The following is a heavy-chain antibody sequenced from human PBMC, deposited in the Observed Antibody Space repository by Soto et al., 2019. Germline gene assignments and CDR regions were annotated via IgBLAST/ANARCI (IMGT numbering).Heavy chain of an antibody. Sequence: QVQLVQSGAEVKKPGSSVKVSCKASGGTFSSYAISWVRQAPGQGLEWMGGVIPFFGTADYAQKFQCRVTXXXXXXXXXXXXXXXXXXXXXXXXXXXXXXXXXXXXXXXXXXYGYYCCMDVWGQGSTVTVSS. CDR2: VIPFFGTA. CDR3: XXXXXXXXXXXXXXXYGYYCCMDV. V-gene: IGHV1-69*05. CDR1: GGTFSSYA. J-gene: IGHJ6*02.